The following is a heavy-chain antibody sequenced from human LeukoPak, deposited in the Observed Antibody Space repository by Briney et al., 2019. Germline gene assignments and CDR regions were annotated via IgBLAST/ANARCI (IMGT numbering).Heavy chain of an antibody. CDR2: IYPGDSDP. CDR3: ARRSGWYVFDY. Sequence: GESLKISCKGSGYTFTTYWIGWVRQMPGKGLEWMGIIYPGDSDPRYSPSFQGQVTISADTSISTAYLQWNSLKASDTAMYYCARRSGWYVFDYWGQGTLVTVSS. CDR1: GYTFTTYW. V-gene: IGHV5-51*01. D-gene: IGHD6-19*01. J-gene: IGHJ4*02.